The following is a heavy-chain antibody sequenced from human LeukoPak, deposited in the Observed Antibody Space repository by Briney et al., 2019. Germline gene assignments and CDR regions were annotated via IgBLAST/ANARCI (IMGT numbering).Heavy chain of an antibody. D-gene: IGHD3-10*01. CDR2: IYPGDSDT. J-gene: IGHJ3*02. Sequence: GESLKISCKGSGYSFTSYWIGWVRQMPGKGLEWMGIIYPGDSDTRYSPSFQGQVTISADKSINTAYLQWSSLKASDTAMYYCARPKAYYFGSGSYYRDAFDIWGQGTMVTVPS. V-gene: IGHV5-51*01. CDR3: ARPKAYYFGSGSYYRDAFDI. CDR1: GYSFTSYW.